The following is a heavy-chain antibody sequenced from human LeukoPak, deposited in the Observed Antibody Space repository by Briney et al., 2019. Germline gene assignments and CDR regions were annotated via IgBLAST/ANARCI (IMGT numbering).Heavy chain of an antibody. V-gene: IGHV3-30*04. CDR1: GFTFSSYA. CDR3: ARAVSSGWYDFDY. D-gene: IGHD6-19*01. J-gene: IGHJ4*02. Sequence: GGSLRLSCAASGFTFSSYAMHWVRQAPGKGLERVAVISYDGSNKYYADSVKGRFTISRDNSKNTLYLQMNSLRAEDTAVYYCARAVSSGWYDFDYWGQGTLVTVSS. CDR2: ISYDGSNK.